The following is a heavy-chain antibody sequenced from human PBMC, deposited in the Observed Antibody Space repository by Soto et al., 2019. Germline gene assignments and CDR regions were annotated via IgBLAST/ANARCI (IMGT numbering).Heavy chain of an antibody. J-gene: IGHJ4*02. Sequence: KPSETLSLTCTVSGGSISSGDYYWSWIRQPPGKGLEWIGYIYYSGSTYYNPSLKSRVTISVDTSKNQFSLKLSSVTAADTAVYYCARDKGGYYFDYWGQGTLVTVSS. CDR3: ARDKGGYYFDY. CDR1: GGSISSGDYY. V-gene: IGHV4-30-4*01. CDR2: IYYSGST.